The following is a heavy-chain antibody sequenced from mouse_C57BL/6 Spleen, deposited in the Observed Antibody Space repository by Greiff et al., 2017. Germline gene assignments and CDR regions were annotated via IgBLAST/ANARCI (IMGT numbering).Heavy chain of an antibody. J-gene: IGHJ2*01. V-gene: IGHV1-81*01. D-gene: IGHD4-1*01. CDR1: GYTFTSYG. CDR2: IYPRSGNT. CDR3: ASRTGTGFDY. Sequence: QVQLQQSGAELARPGASVKLSCKASGYTFTSYGISWVKQRTGQGLEWIGEIYPRSGNTYYNEKFKGKATLTAEKSSSTAYMELRSLTSADSAVYFCASRTGTGFDYWGQGTTLTVSS.